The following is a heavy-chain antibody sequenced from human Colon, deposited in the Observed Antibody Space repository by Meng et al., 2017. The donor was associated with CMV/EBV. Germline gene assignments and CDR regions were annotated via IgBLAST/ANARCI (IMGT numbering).Heavy chain of an antibody. Sequence: GGSLRLSCAASGFTFSSYAMSWVRQAPGKGLEWVSAISGSGGSTYYADSVKGRFTISRDNSKNMLFLHINSLRAEDTAVYYCAKAHYADPSWGQGTLVTVSS. CDR2: ISGSGGST. V-gene: IGHV3-23*01. J-gene: IGHJ5*02. D-gene: IGHD4-17*01. CDR3: AKAHYADPS. CDR1: GFTFSSYA.